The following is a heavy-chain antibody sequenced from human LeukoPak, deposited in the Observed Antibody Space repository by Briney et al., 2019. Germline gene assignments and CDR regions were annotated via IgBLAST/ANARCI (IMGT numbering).Heavy chain of an antibody. D-gene: IGHD3-9*01. J-gene: IGHJ4*02. CDR3: AREGLRYFDWLPDY. CDR2: ISAYNGNT. Sequence: ASVRVSCKASGYTFTSYGISWVRQAPGQGLEWMGWISAYNGNTNYAQKLQGRVTMTTDTSTSTAYMELRSLRSDDTAVYYCAREGLRYFDWLPDYWGQGTLVTVSS. CDR1: GYTFTSYG. V-gene: IGHV1-18*01.